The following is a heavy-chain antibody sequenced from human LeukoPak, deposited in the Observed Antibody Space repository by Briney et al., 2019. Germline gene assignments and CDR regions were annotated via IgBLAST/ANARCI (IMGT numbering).Heavy chain of an antibody. CDR1: GGSISSGSYY. J-gene: IGHJ4*02. V-gene: IGHV4-61*02. D-gene: IGHD3-3*01. CDR3: ARDEWPLFFDY. CDR2: IYTSGST. Sequence: TTSETLSLTCTVSGGSISSGSYYWSWIRQPAGKGLEWIGRIYTSGSTDYNPSLKSRVTISVDTSKNQFSLKLSSVTAADTAVYYCARDEWPLFFDYWGQGTLVTVSS.